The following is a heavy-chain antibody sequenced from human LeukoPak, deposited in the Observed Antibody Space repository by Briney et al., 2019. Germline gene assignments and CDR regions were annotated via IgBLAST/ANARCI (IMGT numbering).Heavy chain of an antibody. Sequence: SETLSLTCTVSGGSISSYYWSWIRQPAGKGLEWIGRIYTSGSTNYNPSLTSRVTMSVDTSKNQFSLKLSSVTAADPAVYYCARDQYDYYGSGSLPGYMDVWGKGTTVTVSS. CDR2: IYTSGST. J-gene: IGHJ6*03. D-gene: IGHD3-10*01. CDR1: GGSISSYY. CDR3: ARDQYDYYGSGSLPGYMDV. V-gene: IGHV4-4*07.